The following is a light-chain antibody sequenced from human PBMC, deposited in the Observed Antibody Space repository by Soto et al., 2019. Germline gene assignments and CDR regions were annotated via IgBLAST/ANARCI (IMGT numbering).Light chain of an antibody. CDR2: DVS. Sequence: QSVLTQPASVSGSPGQSITISCSGTSSDVGGYNSVSWYQQHPGKVPKLMIYDVSNRPSGVSNRFSGSKSGNTASLTISGLQAEDEADYYCSSYTSTSTLVFGGGTQLTVL. J-gene: IGLJ2*01. V-gene: IGLV2-14*01. CDR1: SSDVGGYNS. CDR3: SSYTSTSTLV.